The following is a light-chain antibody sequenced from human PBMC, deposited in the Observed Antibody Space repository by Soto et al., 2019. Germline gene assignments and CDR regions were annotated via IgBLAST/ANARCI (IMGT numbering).Light chain of an antibody. J-gene: IGKJ2*01. Sequence: DIQMTQSPFSLSTSVGELFTITCQSSQDISNSLNRYQHKPGKAPNPLIYEASKLQTGVPSRFSGGGSGTHLTFTISNCQPEDIISNSCNHYDNRPLSTFGLATMVYI. CDR3: NHYDNRPLST. CDR2: EAS. V-gene: IGKV1-33*01. CDR1: QDISNS.